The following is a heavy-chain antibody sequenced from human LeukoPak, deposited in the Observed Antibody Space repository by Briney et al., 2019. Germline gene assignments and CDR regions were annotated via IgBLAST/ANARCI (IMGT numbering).Heavy chain of an antibody. D-gene: IGHD3-3*01. Sequence: PSETLSLTCTVSGGSISSSNYYWGWIRQPPGKGLEWIGSIYYTGSTYYNPSLKSRVTISGDTSKNQFSLRLTSVTAADTAMYYCARADFWNSFDSWGQGTLVTVSS. V-gene: IGHV4-39*01. CDR2: IYYTGST. J-gene: IGHJ4*02. CDR1: GGSISSSNYY. CDR3: ARADFWNSFDS.